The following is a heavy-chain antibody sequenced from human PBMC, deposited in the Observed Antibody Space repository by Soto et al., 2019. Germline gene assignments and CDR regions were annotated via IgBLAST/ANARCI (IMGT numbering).Heavy chain of an antibody. CDR1: GFRFSDYS. CDR2: XXKXXXYT. CDR3: ATGGP. Sequence: PGGSLRLSCVASGFRFSDYSMNWVRQAPGXGXXWVAXXXKXXXYTHHADSVKGRFTISRDNDKNSLYLQMNSLTVEDTGIYYCATGGPWGQGALVTVSS. J-gene: IGHJ5*02. V-gene: IGHV3-21*01.